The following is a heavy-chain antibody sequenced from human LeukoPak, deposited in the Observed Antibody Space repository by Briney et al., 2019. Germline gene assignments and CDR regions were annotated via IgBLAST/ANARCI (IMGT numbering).Heavy chain of an antibody. D-gene: IGHD3-16*01. CDR2: IYYSGST. J-gene: IGHJ4*02. V-gene: IGHV4-31*03. Sequence: SETLSLTCTVSGGSISSGGYSWSWIRQHPGKGLEWIGYIYYSGSTYYNPSLKSRVTISVDTSKNQFSLKLSSVTAADTAVYYCARVPYDYVWGSYPSSPGIDYWGQGTLVTVSS. CDR1: GGSISSGGYS. CDR3: ARVPYDYVWGSYPSSPGIDY.